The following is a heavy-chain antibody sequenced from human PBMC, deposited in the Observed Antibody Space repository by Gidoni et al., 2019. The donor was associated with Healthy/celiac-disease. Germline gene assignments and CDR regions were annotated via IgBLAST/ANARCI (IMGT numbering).Heavy chain of an antibody. CDR1: GYSISSGYY. CDR2: IYHSGST. V-gene: IGHV4-38-2*01. D-gene: IGHD3-10*01. J-gene: IGHJ3*02. CDR3: AAERFRDLRKPYDAFDI. Sequence: QVQLQESGPGLVKPSETLSLTCAVSGYSISSGYYWGWIRQPPGKGLEWIGSIYHSGSTYYNPSLKSRVTISVDTSKNQFSLKLSSVTAADTAVYYCAAERFRDLRKPYDAFDIWGQGTMVTVSS.